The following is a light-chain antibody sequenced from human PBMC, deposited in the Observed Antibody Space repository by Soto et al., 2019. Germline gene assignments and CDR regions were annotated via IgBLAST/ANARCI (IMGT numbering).Light chain of an antibody. CDR3: AAGDDSLNAGV. CDR2: TNN. J-gene: IGLJ1*01. CDR1: SSNIGRSN. Sequence: QSVLTQPPSASGTPGQRVTISCSGSSSNIGRSNVNWYQQLPGTAPKLLIYTNNQRPSGVPDRFSGSKSGSSASLAISGVVVADRSDYYCAAGDDSLNAGVVGTGTELTVL. V-gene: IGLV1-44*01.